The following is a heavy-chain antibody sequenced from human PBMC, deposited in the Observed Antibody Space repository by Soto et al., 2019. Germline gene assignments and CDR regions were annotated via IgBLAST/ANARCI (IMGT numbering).Heavy chain of an antibody. Sequence: AASVKVSCKASGYTFTGYYMHWVRQAPGQGLEWVGGIVPIYRTADYAQKFQGRVSITADESARTTYLELSSLKSQDTAVYYCARDSGAKLSSSWGQGTLVTVS. V-gene: IGHV1-69*13. CDR2: IVPIYRTA. D-gene: IGHD6-13*01. J-gene: IGHJ4*02. CDR1: GYTFTGYY. CDR3: ARDSGAKLSSS.